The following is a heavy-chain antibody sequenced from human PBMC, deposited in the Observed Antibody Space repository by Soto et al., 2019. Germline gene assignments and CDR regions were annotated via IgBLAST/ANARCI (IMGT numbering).Heavy chain of an antibody. CDR3: ASEIDATTATSLDY. CDR1: GYTFSGSV. J-gene: IGHJ4*02. V-gene: IGHV1-3*01. D-gene: IGHD4-17*01. CDR2: INADNGNT. Sequence: VQLVQSGAEVKKPGPSVKVSCKASGYTFSGSVRHWVRQSPGQGLEWMGWINADNGNTNYSQKFQGRVTMTWDTSASTAYMELSSLRSEDTAIYYCASEIDATTATSLDYWGQGTLVTVSS.